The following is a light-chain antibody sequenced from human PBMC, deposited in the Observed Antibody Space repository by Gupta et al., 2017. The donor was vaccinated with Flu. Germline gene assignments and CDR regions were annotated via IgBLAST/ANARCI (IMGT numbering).Light chain of an antibody. J-gene: IGLJ1*01. Sequence: SVDDLGKMYPCWYQQKTGQSPVLLIYERSKRPSGISDRFSGSLSGNTATLTITGTQALDEADYYCQASDSSDRYVFGSGTMVTVL. CDR3: QASDSSDRYV. V-gene: IGLV3-1*01. CDR1: DLGKMY. CDR2: ERS.